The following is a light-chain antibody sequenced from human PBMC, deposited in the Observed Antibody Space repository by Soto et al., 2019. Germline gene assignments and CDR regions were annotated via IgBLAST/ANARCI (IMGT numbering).Light chain of an antibody. CDR1: SSDVGSYYP. CDR3: YSYAGDTTFFV. Sequence: QLVLTQPASMSGSPGQSITISCTGTSSDVGSYYPVSWFQQHPGKAPKLIIYEVNKRPSGVSDRFSGSKSGNTASLTISGLQAADEAEYYCYSYAGDTTFFVFGTGTKVTVL. CDR2: EVN. J-gene: IGLJ1*01. V-gene: IGLV2-23*02.